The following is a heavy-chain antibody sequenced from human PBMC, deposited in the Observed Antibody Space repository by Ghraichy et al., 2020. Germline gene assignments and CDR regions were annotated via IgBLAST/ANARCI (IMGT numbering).Heavy chain of an antibody. J-gene: IGHJ4*02. CDR1: GYTFTSYG. Sequence: ASVKVSCKASGYTFTSYGISWVRQAPGQGLEWMGWISAYNGNTNYAQKLQGRVTMTTDTSTSTAYMELRSLRSDDTAVYYCARDQMVVDTAMGGNDYWGQGTLVTVSS. CDR3: ARDQMVVDTAMGGNDY. D-gene: IGHD5-18*01. V-gene: IGHV1-18*01. CDR2: ISAYNGNT.